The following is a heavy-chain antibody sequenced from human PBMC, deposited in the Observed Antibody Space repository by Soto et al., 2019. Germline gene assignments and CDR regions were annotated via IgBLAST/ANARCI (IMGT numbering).Heavy chain of an antibody. V-gene: IGHV1-24*01. CDR3: ATDPEVRGALDY. J-gene: IGHJ4*02. D-gene: IGHD3-10*01. Sequence: ASVKVSCKVSGYTLTELSMHWVRQAPGKGLEWMGGFDPEDGETIYAQKFPGRVTMTEDTSTDTAYMELSSLRSEDTAVYYCATDPEVRGALDYWGQGTLVTVSS. CDR1: GYTLTELS. CDR2: FDPEDGET.